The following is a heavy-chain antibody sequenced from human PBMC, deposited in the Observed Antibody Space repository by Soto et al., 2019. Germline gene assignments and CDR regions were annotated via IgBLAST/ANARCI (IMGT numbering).Heavy chain of an antibody. CDR2: IYNGGST. V-gene: IGHV4-31*03. J-gene: IGHJ4*02. D-gene: IGHD2-21*01. Sequence: QVQLQESGPGLVKPSQTLSLTCTVSGGSISSGGYYWSWIRQYPGKGLEWIGYIYNGGSTYYNPSLKSRLTISVDTSKKQFFLKLSSVTAADTAVYYCARVLFQAFDYWGQGTLVTVSS. CDR3: ARVLFQAFDY. CDR1: GGSISSGGYY.